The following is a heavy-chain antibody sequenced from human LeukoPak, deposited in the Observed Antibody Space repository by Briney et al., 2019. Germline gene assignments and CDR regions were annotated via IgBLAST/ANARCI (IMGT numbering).Heavy chain of an antibody. Sequence: GESLKISCKGSGYSFTSYWIGWVRQMPGKGLEWMGIIYPGDSDTRYSPSFQGQVTISADKSISTAYLQWSSLKASDTAMYYCARQRAAAGRTRPYYYYYYMDVWGKGTTVTISS. D-gene: IGHD6-13*01. CDR3: ARQRAAAGRTRPYYYYYYMDV. CDR1: GYSFTSYW. V-gene: IGHV5-51*01. CDR2: IYPGDSDT. J-gene: IGHJ6*03.